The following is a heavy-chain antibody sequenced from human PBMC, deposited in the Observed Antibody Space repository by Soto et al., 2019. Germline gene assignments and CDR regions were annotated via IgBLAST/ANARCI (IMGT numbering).Heavy chain of an antibody. CDR1: GFTFSTYC. J-gene: IGHJ4*02. V-gene: IGHV3-74*01. Sequence: PGGSLRLSWAASGFTFSTYCMHWVRHTPGTGLVWVSRTCRYGRELYYADSVKGRFTISRDDAKNTLYLQMDSLRVEDTGIYYCVRGTTAWRGMDYWGQGALVTVSS. CDR2: TCRYGREL. CDR3: VRGTTAWRGMDY. D-gene: IGHD1-1*01.